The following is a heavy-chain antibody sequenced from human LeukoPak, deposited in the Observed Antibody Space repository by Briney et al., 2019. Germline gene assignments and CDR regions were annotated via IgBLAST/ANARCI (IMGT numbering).Heavy chain of an antibody. CDR1: GYTFTSYY. V-gene: IGHV1-46*01. CDR3: ARRSCWGSSTSCLRANWFDP. Sequence: GASVKVSCKASGYTFTSYYMHWVRQAPGQGLEWMGIINPSGGSTSYAQKFQGRVTITKDTSTSTVYMELSSLRSEDTAVYYCARRSCWGSSTSCLRANWFDPWGQGTLVTVSS. J-gene: IGHJ5*02. D-gene: IGHD2-2*01. CDR2: INPSGGST.